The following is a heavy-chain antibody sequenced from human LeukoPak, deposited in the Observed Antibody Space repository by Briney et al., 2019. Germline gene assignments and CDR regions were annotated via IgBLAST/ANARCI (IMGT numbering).Heavy chain of an antibody. V-gene: IGHV3-33*01. CDR1: GFTFSTYG. Sequence: GGSLRLSCSASGFTFSTYGMNWVRQAPGKGLEWVAVIAYDGSRAFYADSVKGRFTISSDNSKNTMSVQMDDLRAEDTAVYYCTRYNNDHFDYWGQGTLVTVSS. J-gene: IGHJ4*02. D-gene: IGHD1-14*01. CDR3: TRYNNDHFDY. CDR2: IAYDGSRA.